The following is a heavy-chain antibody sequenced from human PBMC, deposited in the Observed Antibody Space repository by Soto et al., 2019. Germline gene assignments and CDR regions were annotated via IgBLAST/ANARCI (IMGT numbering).Heavy chain of an antibody. V-gene: IGHV3-23*01. D-gene: IGHD3-3*01. CDR3: AKVPYYDFWSGYFDY. CDR2: ISGSGGST. Sequence: GGSLRLSCAASGFTFSSFAMSWVRQAPGKGLEWVSAISGSGGSTYYADSVKGRFTISRDNSKNTLYLQMNSLRAEDTAVYYCAKVPYYDFWSGYFDYWGQGTLVTVSS. J-gene: IGHJ4*02. CDR1: GFTFSSFA.